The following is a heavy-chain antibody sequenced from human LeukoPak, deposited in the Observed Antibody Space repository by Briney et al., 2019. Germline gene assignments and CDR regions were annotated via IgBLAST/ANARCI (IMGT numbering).Heavy chain of an antibody. CDR1: GYSISSGYY. V-gene: IGHV4-38-2*02. Sequence: SETLSLTCTVSGYSISSGYYWGWIRQPPGKGLEWIGSIYHSGSTYYNPSLKSRVTISVDTSKSQFSLKLSSVTAADTAVYYCARGGGGIVGATSHAFDIWGQGTMVTVSP. CDR2: IYHSGST. CDR3: ARGGGGIVGATSHAFDI. J-gene: IGHJ3*02. D-gene: IGHD1-26*01.